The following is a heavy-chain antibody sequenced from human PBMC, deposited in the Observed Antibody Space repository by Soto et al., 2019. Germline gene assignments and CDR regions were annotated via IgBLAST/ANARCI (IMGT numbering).Heavy chain of an antibody. V-gene: IGHV1-69*13. Sequence: VKVSCKASVGTFNTYTFSWVRRAPGQGLEWMGSIIPIFGTANYAPRFQGRLSITADQSATTTYMELTSLTSEDTAFYYCGRIPRYSFPTSDPLDNWGQGTLVTVSS. CDR1: VGTFNTYT. CDR3: GRIPRYSFPTSDPLDN. J-gene: IGHJ4*02. CDR2: IIPIFGTA. D-gene: IGHD5-18*01.